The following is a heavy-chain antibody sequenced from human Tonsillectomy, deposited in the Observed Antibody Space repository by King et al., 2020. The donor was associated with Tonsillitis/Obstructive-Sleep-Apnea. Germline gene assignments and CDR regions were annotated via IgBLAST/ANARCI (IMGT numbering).Heavy chain of an antibody. D-gene: IGHD6-6*01. Sequence: VQLVESGGGVVQPGGSLRLSFAASGFTFSTYALHWVRQAPGKGLEWVAVISYDGSYKYYADSVKGRFTISRYNSKNTLYLQMNSLGDEDTAVYYCARDGLEFSSSRAPDYWGQGTLVTVSS. CDR3: ARDGLEFSSSRAPDY. CDR1: GFTFSTYA. J-gene: IGHJ4*02. CDR2: ISYDGSYK. V-gene: IGHV3-30*01.